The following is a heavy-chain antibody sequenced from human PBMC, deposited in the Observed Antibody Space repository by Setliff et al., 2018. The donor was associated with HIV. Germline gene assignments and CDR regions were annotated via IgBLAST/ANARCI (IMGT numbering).Heavy chain of an antibody. CDR1: GGSFSGYY. D-gene: IGHD3-22*01. J-gene: IGHJ4*02. V-gene: IGHV4-34*01. CDR3: ARDLSYYDSSGYFQSKGAPNHFDY. CDR2: ISHSGST. Sequence: TLSLTCAVYGGSFSGYYWSWIRQPPGKGLEWIGEISHSGSTNYSPSLKSRVTISVDTSKNQFSLKLSSVTAADTAVYYCARDLSYYDSSGYFQSKGAPNHFDYWGQGTLVTVSS.